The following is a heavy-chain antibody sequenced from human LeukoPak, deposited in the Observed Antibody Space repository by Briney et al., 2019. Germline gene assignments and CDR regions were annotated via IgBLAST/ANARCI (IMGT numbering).Heavy chain of an antibody. V-gene: IGHV4-30-2*01. D-gene: IGHD4-17*01. Sequence: PSETLSLTCTVSGGSIRSGGYYWSWIRQPPGKGLEWIGYIYHTGSTYYNPSLKSRVTISVDRSKNQFSLKLSSVTAADTAVYYCASNDYGAIDHWGQGTLVTVSS. CDR3: ASNDYGAIDH. J-gene: IGHJ4*02. CDR2: IYHTGST. CDR1: GGSIRSGGYY.